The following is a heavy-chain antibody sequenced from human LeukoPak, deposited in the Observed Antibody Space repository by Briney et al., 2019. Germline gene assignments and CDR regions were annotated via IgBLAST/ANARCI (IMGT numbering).Heavy chain of an antibody. CDR2: IYYSGST. CDR3: ARSSGYNFDY. J-gene: IGHJ4*02. Sequence: SQTLSLTCIVSGDSVSSGGYYWSWIRQHPGKGLEWVGYIYYSGSTYYNPSLKSRLTISLDTSKNQFPLQLTSVTAADTAVYYCARSSGYNFDYWGQGTLVTVSS. CDR1: GDSVSSGGYY. V-gene: IGHV4-31*03. D-gene: IGHD6-19*01.